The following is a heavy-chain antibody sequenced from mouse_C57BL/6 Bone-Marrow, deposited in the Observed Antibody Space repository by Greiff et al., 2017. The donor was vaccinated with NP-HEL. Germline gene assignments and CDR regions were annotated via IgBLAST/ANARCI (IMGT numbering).Heavy chain of an antibody. CDR3: ARRITTVVACYWYFDV. CDR2: IYPRDGST. J-gene: IGHJ1*03. V-gene: IGHV1-85*01. Sequence: VQLQQSGPELVKPGASVKLSCKASGYTFTSYDINWVKQRPGQGLEWIGWIYPRDGSTTYNEKFKGKATLTVDTSSSTAYMELHSLTSEDSAVYFCARRITTVVACYWYFDVWGTGTTVTVSS. CDR1: GYTFTSYD. D-gene: IGHD1-1*01.